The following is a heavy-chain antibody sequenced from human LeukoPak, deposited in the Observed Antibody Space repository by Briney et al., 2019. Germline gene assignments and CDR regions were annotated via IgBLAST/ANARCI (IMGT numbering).Heavy chain of an antibody. V-gene: IGHV5-51*01. CDR2: IYPGDSDT. CDR3: ARYMPHTYCSSTSCFAFDI. Sequence: GESLKISCKGSGYSFTSYWIGWVRQMPGKGLEWMGIIYPGDSDTRYSPSFQGQVTISADKSISTAYLQWSSLKASDTAMYYCARYMPHTYCSSTSCFAFDIWGQGTMVTVSS. CDR1: GYSFTSYW. D-gene: IGHD2-2*01. J-gene: IGHJ3*02.